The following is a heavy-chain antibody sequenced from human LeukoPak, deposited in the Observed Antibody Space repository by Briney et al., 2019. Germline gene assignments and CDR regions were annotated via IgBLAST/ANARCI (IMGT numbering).Heavy chain of an antibody. CDR1: GGSTTGYY. CDR3: ARGNILSGYCFDF. V-gene: IGHV4-34*01. J-gene: IGHJ4*02. CDR2: IHYTGAT. Sequence: PSETLSLTCAVYGGSTTGYYWSWIRQPPGKGLEWVGEIHYTGATSYNPSLKSRATISIDTSKNQLSLKQSSVTAADTAVYYCARGNILSGYCFDFWGQGALVTVSS. D-gene: IGHD3-9*01.